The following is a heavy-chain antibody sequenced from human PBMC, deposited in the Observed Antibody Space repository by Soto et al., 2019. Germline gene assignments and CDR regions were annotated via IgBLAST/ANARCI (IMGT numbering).Heavy chain of an antibody. CDR1: GFTFSSYG. CDR2: IWYDGSNK. CDR3: ARDAYPVLWSQAWFDP. D-gene: IGHD3-10*01. V-gene: IGHV3-33*01. Sequence: QVQLAESGGGVVQPGRSLRLSCAASGFTFSSYGMHWVRQAPGKGLEWVAVIWYDGSNKYYADSVKGRFTISRDNSKNTLYLQMNSLRAEDTAVYYCARDAYPVLWSQAWFDPWGQGTLVTVSS. J-gene: IGHJ5*02.